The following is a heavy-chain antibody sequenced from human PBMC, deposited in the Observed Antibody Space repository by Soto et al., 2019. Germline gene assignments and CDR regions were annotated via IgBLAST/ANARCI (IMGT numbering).Heavy chain of an antibody. CDR2: IYWDDDK. Sequence: QITLNESGPPVVRPTETLTLTCRFSGFSLTTSGVGVGWIRQSPGKAPEWLALIYWDDDKRYSAFLKSRLTITKDTSKNQVVLTVSDLDPTDTATYYCAHRVLRTVFGLVTTTAIYFDFWGQGTPVAVSS. V-gene: IGHV2-5*02. D-gene: IGHD3-3*01. CDR1: GFSLTTSGVG. J-gene: IGHJ4*02. CDR3: AHRVLRTVFGLVTTTAIYFDF.